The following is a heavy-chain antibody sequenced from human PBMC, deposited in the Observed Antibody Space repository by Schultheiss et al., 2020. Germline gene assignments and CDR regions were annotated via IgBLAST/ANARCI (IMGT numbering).Heavy chain of an antibody. J-gene: IGHJ5*02. CDR2: IYYSGST. Sequence: SETLSLTCTVSGGSISSYYWSWIRQPPGKGLEWIGYIYYSGSTNYNPSLKSRVTISVDTSKNQFSLKLSSVTAADTAVYYCAKYYSSNWFDPWGKGTLVTVSS. CDR3: AKYYSSNWFDP. V-gene: IGHV4-59*12. D-gene: IGHD3-10*01. CDR1: GGSISSYY.